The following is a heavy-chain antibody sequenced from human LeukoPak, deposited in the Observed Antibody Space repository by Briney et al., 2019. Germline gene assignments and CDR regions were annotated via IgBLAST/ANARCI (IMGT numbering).Heavy chain of an antibody. D-gene: IGHD3-10*01. CDR1: GFTFSSYS. CDR2: ISSSSSYI. J-gene: IGHJ4*02. CDR3: AKELYASGSYYNGFFDY. V-gene: IGHV3-21*04. Sequence: GGSLRLSCAASGFTFSSYSMNWVRQAPGKGLEWVSSISSSSSYIYYADSVKGRFTISRDNAKNSLYLQMNSLRAEDTAVYYCAKELYASGSYYNGFFDYWGQGTLVTVSS.